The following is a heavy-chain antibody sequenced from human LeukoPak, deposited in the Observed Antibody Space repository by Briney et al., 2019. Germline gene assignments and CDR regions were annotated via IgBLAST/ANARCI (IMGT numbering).Heavy chain of an antibody. CDR3: ARVQEMATISFDY. D-gene: IGHD5-24*01. J-gene: IGHJ4*02. CDR2: ISAYNGNT. CDR1: GGTFSSYA. V-gene: IGHV1-18*01. Sequence: ASVKVSCKASGGTFSSYAISWVRQAPGQGLEWMGWISAYNGNTNYAQKLQGRVTMTTDTSTSTAYMELRSLRSDDTAVYYCARVQEMATISFDYWGQGTLVTVSS.